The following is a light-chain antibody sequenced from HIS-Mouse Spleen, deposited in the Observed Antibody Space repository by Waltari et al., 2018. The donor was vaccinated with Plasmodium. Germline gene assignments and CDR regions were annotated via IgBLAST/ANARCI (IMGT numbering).Light chain of an antibody. Sequence: DIQMTQSPSSLSASVVDRVTITCRASQGISTYLAWYQQKPGKVPKLLIYAASTLQSGVPSRFSGSGSGTDFTLTISSLQPEDVATYYCQKYNSAPWTFGQGTKVEIK. CDR3: QKYNSAPWT. V-gene: IGKV1-27*01. CDR2: AAS. CDR1: QGISTY. J-gene: IGKJ1*01.